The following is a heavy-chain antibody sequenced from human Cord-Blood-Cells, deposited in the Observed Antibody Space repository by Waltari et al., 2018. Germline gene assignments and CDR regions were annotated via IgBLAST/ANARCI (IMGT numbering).Heavy chain of an antibody. D-gene: IGHD6-6*01. CDR2: ISYDGSNK. CDR1: GFTFSSYA. CDR3: ARDNPPVTAALDY. V-gene: IGHV3-30-3*01. J-gene: IGHJ4*02. Sequence: QVQLVESGGGVVQPGRSLRLPCAASGFTFSSYAMNWVSQAPGKGLEWVEVISYDGSNKYYADSVKGRFTISRDNSKNTLYLQMNSLRAEDTAVYYCARDNPPVTAALDYWGQGTLVTVSS.